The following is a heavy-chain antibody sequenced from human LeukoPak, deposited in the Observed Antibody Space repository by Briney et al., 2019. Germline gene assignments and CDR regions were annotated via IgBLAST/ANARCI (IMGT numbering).Heavy chain of an antibody. CDR2: ISGSGGST. V-gene: IGHV3-23*01. CDR3: AKDVYYYGSGSYHTPYYFDY. J-gene: IGHJ4*02. D-gene: IGHD3-10*01. Sequence: GGSLRLSCAASGFRFSNYAMSWVRQAPGKGLEWVSGISGSGGSTYYADSVKGRFTISRDNSKNTLYLQMNSLRAENTAVYYCAKDVYYYGSGSYHTPYYFDYWGQGTLVTVSS. CDR1: GFRFSNYA.